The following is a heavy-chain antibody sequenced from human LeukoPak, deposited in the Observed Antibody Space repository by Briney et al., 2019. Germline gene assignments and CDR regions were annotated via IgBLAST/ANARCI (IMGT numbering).Heavy chain of an antibody. D-gene: IGHD6-19*01. CDR3: AKYEGGYSSGWYFDY. CDR1: GFTFSSYA. CDR2: ISGSGGST. J-gene: IGHJ4*02. V-gene: IGHV3-23*01. Sequence: GGSLRLSCAASGFTFSSYAMSWVRQVPGKGLEWVSAISGSGGSTYYADSVKGRFTISRDNSKNTLYLQMNSLRAEDTAVYYCAKYEGGYSSGWYFDYWGQGTLVTVSS.